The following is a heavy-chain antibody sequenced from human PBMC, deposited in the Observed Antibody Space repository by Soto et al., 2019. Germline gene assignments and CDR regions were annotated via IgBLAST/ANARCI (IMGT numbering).Heavy chain of an antibody. CDR1: GYTFTSYD. Sequence: QVQLVQSGAEVKKPGASVKVSCKASGYTFTSYDINWVRQATGQGLEWMGWMNPNSGNTGYAQKFQGRVTMTRNTSICTAYMELSSFISEATSLYYCASESTGTTSIHVWGQGTTVTVSS. CDR3: ASESTGTTSIHV. D-gene: IGHD1-1*01. CDR2: MNPNSGNT. J-gene: IGHJ6*02. V-gene: IGHV1-8*01.